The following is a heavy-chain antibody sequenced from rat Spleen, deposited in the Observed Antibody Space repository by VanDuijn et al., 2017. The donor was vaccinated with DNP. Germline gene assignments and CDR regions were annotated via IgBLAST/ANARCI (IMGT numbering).Heavy chain of an antibody. J-gene: IGHJ3*01. CDR1: GFTFNNYL. D-gene: IGHD1-7*01. CDR2: ITSSGGTT. Sequence: EVQLVESGGDLVQPGRSLKLSCVASGFTFNNYLMTWIRQVPGKGLEWVASITSSGGTTYYPDSVKGRFTISRDNAKNTLYLQMDSLRSEDTATYYCATSSYFGYDYGIAYWGQGTLVTVSS. CDR3: ATSSYFGYDYGIAY. V-gene: IGHV5-31*01.